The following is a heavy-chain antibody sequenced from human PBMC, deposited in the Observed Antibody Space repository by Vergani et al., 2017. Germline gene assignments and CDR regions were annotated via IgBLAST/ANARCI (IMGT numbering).Heavy chain of an antibody. J-gene: IGHJ4*02. V-gene: IGHV3-48*02. Sequence: EVQLVESGGGLVQPGGSLRLSCAASGFTFSSYSMNWVRQAPGKGLEWVSYISSSSSTIYYADSVKGRFTISRDNAKNALYLQMNSLRDEDTAVYYGARDSDSSGLFGYWGQGTLVTVSS. CDR2: ISSSSSTI. CDR3: ARDSDSSGLFGY. CDR1: GFTFSSYS. D-gene: IGHD3-10*01.